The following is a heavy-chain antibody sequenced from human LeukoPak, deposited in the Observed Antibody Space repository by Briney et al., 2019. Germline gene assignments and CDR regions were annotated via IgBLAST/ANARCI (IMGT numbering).Heavy chain of an antibody. J-gene: IGHJ3*02. D-gene: IGHD4-23*01. CDR3: AREGNSRVVAFDI. Sequence: SETLSLTCTVSGGSISSYYWSWIRQPPGKGLEWIGYIYYSGSTNYNPSLKSRVTISVDTSKNQFSLKLSSVTAADTAVYYCAREGNSRVVAFDIWGQGTMVTVSS. CDR2: IYYSGST. V-gene: IGHV4-59*01. CDR1: GGSISSYY.